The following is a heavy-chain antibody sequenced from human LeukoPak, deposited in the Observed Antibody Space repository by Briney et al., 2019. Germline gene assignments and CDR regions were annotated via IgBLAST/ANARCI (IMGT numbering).Heavy chain of an antibody. V-gene: IGHV4-34*01. CDR3: ARGPYHYDIVVVPARNYYMDV. CDR2: INHSGST. D-gene: IGHD2-2*01. J-gene: IGHJ6*03. CDR1: GGSFSGYY. Sequence: SETLSLTCAVYGGSFSGYYWSWIRQPPGKGLEWIGEINHSGSTNYNPSLKSRVTISVDTSKNQFSLKLSSVTAADTAVYYCARGPYHYDIVVVPARNYYMDVWGKGTTVTVS.